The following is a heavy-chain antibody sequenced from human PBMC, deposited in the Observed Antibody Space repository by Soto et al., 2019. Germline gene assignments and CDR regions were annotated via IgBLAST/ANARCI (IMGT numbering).Heavy chain of an antibody. CDR2: ISATGGST. V-gene: IGHV3-23*01. CDR1: GFTFGIYA. D-gene: IGHD2-15*01. CDR3: AKALSSYYYFDF. J-gene: IGHJ4*02. Sequence: EVQLLESGGDLVQPGGSLRLSCAASGFTFGIYAMTWVRQAPGKWLEWGSTISATGGSTFYADSVKGRFTISRDNSKNTLYLQMNSLRAEDTAIYYCAKALSSYYYFDFWGQGTLVTVSS.